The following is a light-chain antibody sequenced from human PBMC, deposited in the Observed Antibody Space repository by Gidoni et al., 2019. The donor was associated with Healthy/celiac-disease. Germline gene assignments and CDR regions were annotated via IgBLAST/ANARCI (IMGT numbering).Light chain of an antibody. CDR1: QSVSSY. V-gene: IGKV3-11*01. CDR2: DAS. J-gene: IGKJ4*01. CDR3: QQRSNWPPLT. Sequence: EIVLTQSPATLSLSPGERATLSCRASQSVSSYLAWYQQKPGQAPRLLIYDASNRATGSPARCSGSGSGTDFTLTISSLEPEEFAVYYCQQRSNWPPLTFGGGTKVEIK.